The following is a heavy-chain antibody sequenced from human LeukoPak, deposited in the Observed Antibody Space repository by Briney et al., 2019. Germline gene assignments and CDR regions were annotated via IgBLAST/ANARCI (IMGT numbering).Heavy chain of an antibody. D-gene: IGHD3-10*01. J-gene: IGHJ6*02. Sequence: ASVKVSCKASGYTFTTFGISWVRQAPGQGLQWMGWASTWDSGTNYAQNLQSRVTMTTDTATTTAYMELRSLRFDDTAVYYCARDGGSGSYYVYGMDVWGQGTTVTVSS. CDR1: GYTFTTFG. V-gene: IGHV1-18*01. CDR3: ARDGGSGSYYVYGMDV. CDR2: ASTWDSGT.